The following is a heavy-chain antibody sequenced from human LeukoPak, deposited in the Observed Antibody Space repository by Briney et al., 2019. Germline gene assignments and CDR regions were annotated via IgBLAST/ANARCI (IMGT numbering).Heavy chain of an antibody. J-gene: IGHJ4*02. CDR1: GGSISSSSYC. CDR3: ARILTTITTRLFDY. D-gene: IGHD4-4*01. Sequence: SETLSLTCTVSGGSISSSSYCWGWIRQPPGKGLEWIGSIYYSGTTYYNPSLKSRVTISVDTSKNQFSLKLSSVTAADTAVYYCARILTTITTRLFDYWGQGTLVTVSS. CDR2: IYYSGTT. V-gene: IGHV4-39*01.